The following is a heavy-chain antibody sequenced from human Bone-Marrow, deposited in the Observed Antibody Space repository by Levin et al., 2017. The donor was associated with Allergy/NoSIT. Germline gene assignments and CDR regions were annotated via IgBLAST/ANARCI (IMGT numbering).Heavy chain of an antibody. D-gene: IGHD5/OR15-5a*01. CDR2: INYRGVT. CDR3: ARNRIIVSGGNDYYYGMDV. CDR1: RGSVSSGTYY. V-gene: IGHV4-61*01. J-gene: IGHJ6*02. Sequence: SQTLSLTCSVSRGSVSSGTYYWSWIRRPPGKGLEWIGYINYRGVTKYNPSLKSRVTISVDTSKNEFSLKVTSVTAADTAVYYCARNRIIVSGGNDYYYGMDVWGQGTTVTVSS.